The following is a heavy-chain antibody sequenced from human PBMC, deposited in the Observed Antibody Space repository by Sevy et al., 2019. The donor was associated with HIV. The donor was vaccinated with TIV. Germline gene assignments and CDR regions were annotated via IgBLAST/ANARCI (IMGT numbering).Heavy chain of an antibody. Sequence: ASVKVSCKASGYTFNNYGLSWVRQAPGQGLEWMGWISRYNTNYAQNLQGRVTMTTDTSTSIAYMELRSLRSDDTAVYYCARAPTGSQGPGQYFQHWGQGTLVTVSS. V-gene: IGHV1-18*01. J-gene: IGHJ1*01. CDR1: GYTFNNYG. CDR3: ARAPTGSQGPGQYFQH. CDR2: ISRYNT. D-gene: IGHD1-26*01.